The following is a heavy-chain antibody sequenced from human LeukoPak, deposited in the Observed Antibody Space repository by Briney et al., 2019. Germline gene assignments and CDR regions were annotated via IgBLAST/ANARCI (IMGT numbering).Heavy chain of an antibody. CDR3: ARKRASLDY. Sequence: SETLSLTCTVSGGSISSYYWSWIRQPPGKGLEWIGYIYYSGSTNYNPSLKRRVTISVDTSKNQFSLKLSSVTAADTAVYYCARKRASLDYWGQGTLVTVSS. CDR2: IYYSGST. D-gene: IGHD6-25*01. J-gene: IGHJ4*02. CDR1: GGSISSYY. V-gene: IGHV4-59*01.